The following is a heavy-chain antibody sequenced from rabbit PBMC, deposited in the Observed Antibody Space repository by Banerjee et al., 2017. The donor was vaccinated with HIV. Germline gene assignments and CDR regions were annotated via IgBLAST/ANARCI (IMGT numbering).Heavy chain of an antibody. Sequence: QSLEESGGDLVKPGASLTLTCTASGFSFSSSYYLCWVRQAPGKGLEWIGCIYTSSGATYYATWAKGRFTISKTSSTTVTLQMTSLTVADTATHFCTRGYGSDGYANFWGQGTLVTVS. CDR2: IYTSSGAT. CDR3: TRGYGSDGYANF. V-gene: IGHV1S40*01. D-gene: IGHD6-1*01. CDR1: GFSFSSSYY. J-gene: IGHJ4*01.